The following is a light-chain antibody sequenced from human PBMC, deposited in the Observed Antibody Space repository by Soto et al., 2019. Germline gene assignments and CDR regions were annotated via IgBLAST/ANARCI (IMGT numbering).Light chain of an antibody. CDR1: QSITGY. CDR3: QQSLGIPYT. J-gene: IGKJ2*01. V-gene: IGKV1-39*01. CDR2: AAS. Sequence: DIQMTQSPSSLSASVGDRVTITCRASQSITGYLNWYQQKPGKAPKLLIYAASSLQSGVPPRFSGSGSGKDFTLTISSLQRDDFATYFCQQSLGIPYTFGQGTRLETK.